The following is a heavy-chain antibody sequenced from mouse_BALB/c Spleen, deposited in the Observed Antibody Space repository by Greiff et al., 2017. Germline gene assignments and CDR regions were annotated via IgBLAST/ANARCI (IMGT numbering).Heavy chain of an antibody. CDR1: GFAFSSYD. CDR2: ISSGGGST. Sequence: EVKLMESGGGLVKPGGSLKLSCAASGFAFSSYDMSWVRQTPEKRLEWVAYISSGGGSTYYPDTVKGRFTISRDNAKNTLYLQMSSLKSEDTAMYYCARHIYYGKRSYAMDYWGQGTSVTVSS. D-gene: IGHD2-1*01. J-gene: IGHJ4*01. CDR3: ARHIYYGKRSYAMDY. V-gene: IGHV5-12-1*01.